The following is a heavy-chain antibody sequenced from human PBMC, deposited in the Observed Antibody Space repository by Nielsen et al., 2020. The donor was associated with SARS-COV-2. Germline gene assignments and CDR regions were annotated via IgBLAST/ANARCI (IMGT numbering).Heavy chain of an antibody. CDR3: AKWTNSYEN. Sequence: GESLKISCAASGFTFSSYAMSWVRQAPGKGLEWVSGIGGGGGRTNYADSVKGRFSISRDNSKNTLHLQMNSLRAEDTAIYYCAKWTNSYENWGQGTLVSVSS. D-gene: IGHD3-16*01. V-gene: IGHV3-23*01. CDR2: IGGGGGRT. J-gene: IGHJ4*02. CDR1: GFTFSSYA.